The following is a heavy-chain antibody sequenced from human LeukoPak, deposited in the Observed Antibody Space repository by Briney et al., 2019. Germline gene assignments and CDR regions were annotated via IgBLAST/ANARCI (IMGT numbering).Heavy chain of an antibody. CDR2: VTPIFGTA. V-gene: IGHV1-69*01. CDR1: GGTFSRFT. D-gene: IGHD3-22*01. Sequence: SVTVSCKASGGTFSRFTISWVRQAPGQGFEWMGGVTPIFGTANFAQRFQGRVSITADESTSTAFMELSSLRSEDTAVYYCAREWGLESSGFYYAYWGQGTLVTVSS. CDR3: AREWGLESSGFYYAY. J-gene: IGHJ4*02.